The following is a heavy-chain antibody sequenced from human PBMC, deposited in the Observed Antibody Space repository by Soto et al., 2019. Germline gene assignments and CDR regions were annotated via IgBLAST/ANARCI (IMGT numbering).Heavy chain of an antibody. D-gene: IGHD5-12*01. CDR1: GFTFSNAW. J-gene: IGHJ4*02. CDR3: TTVWWHGAFDS. Sequence: EVQLVESGGGLIKPGDSLKVSCAASGFTFSNAWMTWVRQPPGKGLEWVGRIKSKTSGGTIDYAAPVEGRFTISRDDSKNTLYLQMNSLKTEDTAGYYCTTVWWHGAFDSWGQGTLVTVSS. CDR2: IKSKTSGGTI. V-gene: IGHV3-15*01.